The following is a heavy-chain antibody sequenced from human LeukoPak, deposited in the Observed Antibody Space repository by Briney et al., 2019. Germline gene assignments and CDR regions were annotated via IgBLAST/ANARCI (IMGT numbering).Heavy chain of an antibody. J-gene: IGHJ6*02. CDR1: GGSISSSSYY. CDR3: ARGGSSWIQLWPYYYYGMDV. D-gene: IGHD5-18*01. Sequence: SETLPLTCTVSGGSISSSSYYWGWIRQPPGKGLEWIGSIYYSGSTYYNPSLKSRVTISVDTSKNQFSLKLSSVTAADTAVYYCARGGSSWIQLWPYYYYGMDVWGQGTTVTVSS. V-gene: IGHV4-39*07. CDR2: IYYSGST.